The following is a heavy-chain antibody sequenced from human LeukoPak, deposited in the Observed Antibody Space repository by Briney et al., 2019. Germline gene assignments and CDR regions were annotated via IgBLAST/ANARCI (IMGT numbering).Heavy chain of an antibody. J-gene: IGHJ3*02. Sequence: ASVKVSCKASGYTFTSYYMHWVRQAPGQRLEWMGWINAGNGNTKYSQKFQGRVAITRDTSASTAYMELSSLRSEDTAVYYCARDSSSFPGAFDIWGQGTMVTVSS. D-gene: IGHD6-13*01. CDR1: GYTFTSYY. CDR3: ARDSSSFPGAFDI. CDR2: INAGNGNT. V-gene: IGHV1-3*01.